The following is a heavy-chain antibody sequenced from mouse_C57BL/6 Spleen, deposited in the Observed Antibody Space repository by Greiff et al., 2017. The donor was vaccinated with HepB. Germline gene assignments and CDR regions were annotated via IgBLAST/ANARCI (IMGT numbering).Heavy chain of an antibody. D-gene: IGHD1-1*01. J-gene: IGHJ1*03. V-gene: IGHV1-67*01. CDR1: GYTFTDYA. Sequence: QVQLQQSGPELVRPGVSVKISCKGSGYTFTDYAMHWVTQSHAKSLEWIGVISTYYGDASYNQKFKDKATMTVDKSSSTAYMELARLTSEDSAVYYCARGDHYYGSSYRYFDVWGTGTTVTVSS. CDR3: ARGDHYYGSSYRYFDV. CDR2: ISTYYGDA.